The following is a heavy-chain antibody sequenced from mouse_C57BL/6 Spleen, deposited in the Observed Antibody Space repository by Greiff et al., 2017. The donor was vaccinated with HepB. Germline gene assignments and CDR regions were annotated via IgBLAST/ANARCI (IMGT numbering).Heavy chain of an antibody. Sequence: VQLQQSGAELVRPGASVKLSCTASGFNIKDYYMHWVKQRPEQGLEWIGRIDPEDGDTEYAPKFQGKATMTADTSSNTAYLQLSSLTSEDTAVYYCTYYGSSHGYFDYWGQGTTLTVSS. CDR3: TYYGSSHGYFDY. D-gene: IGHD1-1*01. J-gene: IGHJ2*01. CDR1: GFNIKDYY. CDR2: IDPEDGDT. V-gene: IGHV14-1*01.